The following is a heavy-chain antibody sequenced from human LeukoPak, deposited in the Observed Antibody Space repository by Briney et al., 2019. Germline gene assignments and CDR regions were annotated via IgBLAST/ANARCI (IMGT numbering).Heavy chain of an antibody. CDR1: GGSISSYY. J-gene: IGHJ3*02. V-gene: IGHV4-59*01. D-gene: IGHD2-2*01. CDR3: ARKVSVVPAPIDAFDI. CDR2: IYYSGST. Sequence: SETLSLTRTVPGGSISSYYCSWIRQPPGKGPGWVGYIYYSGSTNYNPSLKSRVTISVDTSKNQFSLKLSSVTAADTAVYYCARKVSVVPAPIDAFDIWGQGTMVTVSS.